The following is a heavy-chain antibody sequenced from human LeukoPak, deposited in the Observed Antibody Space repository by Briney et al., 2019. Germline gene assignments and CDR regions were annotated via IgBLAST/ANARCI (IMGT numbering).Heavy chain of an antibody. CDR1: GYTFTGYY. CDR2: INPNSGGT. Sequence: ASVKVSCKASGYTFTGYYMHWVRQAPGQGLEWMGWINPNSGGTNYAQKFQGRVTMTRDTSISTAYMELSRLRSDDTAVYYCARESAAAETADYWGQGTLVTVSS. V-gene: IGHV1-2*02. J-gene: IGHJ4*02. CDR3: ARESAAAETADY. D-gene: IGHD6-13*01.